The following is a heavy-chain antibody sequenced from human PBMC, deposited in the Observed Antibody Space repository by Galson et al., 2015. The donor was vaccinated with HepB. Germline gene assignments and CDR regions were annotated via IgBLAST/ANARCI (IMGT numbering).Heavy chain of an antibody. V-gene: IGHV3-64D*06. CDR1: GFTFTSYA. CDR2: ISSNGGST. CDR3: VENVEHLVRSDTYFDY. Sequence: SLRLSCAASGFTFTSYAMHWVRQAPGKGLECVSGISSNGGSTYYADSVKGRFTISRDHFKNTLYLQMSSLRAEDTAVYYCVENVEHLVRSDTYFDYWGQGALVTVSP. J-gene: IGHJ4*02. D-gene: IGHD6-13*01.